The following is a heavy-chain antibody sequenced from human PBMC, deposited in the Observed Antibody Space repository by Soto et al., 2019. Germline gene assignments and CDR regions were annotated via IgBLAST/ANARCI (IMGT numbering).Heavy chain of an antibody. CDR1: GGSISSSSYY. CDR2: IYYSGST. J-gene: IGHJ4*02. Sequence: SETLSLTCTVSGGSISSSSYYWGWIRQPPGKGLEWIGSIYYSGSTYYNPSLKSRVTISVDTCKNQFSLKLSSVTAADTAVYYCARLARGSAYFDYWGQGTLVTVSS. CDR3: ARLARGSAYFDY. V-gene: IGHV4-39*01. D-gene: IGHD3-10*01.